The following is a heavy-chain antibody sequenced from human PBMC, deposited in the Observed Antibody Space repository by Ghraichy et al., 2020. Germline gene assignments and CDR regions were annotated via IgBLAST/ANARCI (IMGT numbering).Heavy chain of an antibody. CDR3: ARDCSSSSCYLRV. V-gene: IGHV1-18*01. D-gene: IGHD2-2*01. J-gene: IGHJ4*02. CDR2: ISAYNGNT. Sequence: ASVKVSCKASGYTFTSYGISWVRQAPGQGLEWMGWISAYNGNTNYAQKLQGRVTMTTDTSTNIVYMELRSLRSDDTAVYYCARDCSSSSCYLRVWGQGTLVTVSS. CDR1: GYTFTSYG.